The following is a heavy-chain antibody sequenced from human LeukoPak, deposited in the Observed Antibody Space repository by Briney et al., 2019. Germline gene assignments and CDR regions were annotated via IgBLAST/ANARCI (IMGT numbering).Heavy chain of an antibody. D-gene: IGHD2-15*01. V-gene: IGHV4-59*12. CDR2: IYYSGST. Sequence: SETLSLTCTVSGGSISSYYWSWTRQPPGKGLEWIGYIYYSGSTNYNPSLKSRVTISVDTSKNQFSLKLSSVTAADTAVYYCARDTATNWFDPWGQGTLVTVSS. J-gene: IGHJ5*02. CDR1: GGSISSYY. CDR3: ARDTATNWFDP.